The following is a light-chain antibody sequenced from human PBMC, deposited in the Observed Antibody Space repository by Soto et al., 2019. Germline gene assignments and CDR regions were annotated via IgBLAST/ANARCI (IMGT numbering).Light chain of an antibody. CDR1: SSEVGAYNY. CDR2: DVS. J-gene: IGLJ2*01. Sequence: QAVVTQPRSVSGSPGQSVTISCTGTSSEVGAYNYVSWYQQDPGKAPKLMIYDVSKRPSGVPDRFSGSKSGNTASLTISGLQAEDEADYYCCSYAGSSLIFGGGTKLTV. CDR3: CSYAGSSLI. V-gene: IGLV2-11*01.